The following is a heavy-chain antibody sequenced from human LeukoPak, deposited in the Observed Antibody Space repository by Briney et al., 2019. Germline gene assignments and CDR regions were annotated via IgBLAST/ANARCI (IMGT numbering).Heavy chain of an antibody. Sequence: ASVKVSCKASGYTYTGYYMHWVRQAPGQGLEWMGWINPNSGGTNYAQKFQGRVTMTRDTSISTAYMELSRLRSDDTAVYYCARDVDGSGSADYWGQGTLVTVSS. V-gene: IGHV1-2*02. J-gene: IGHJ4*02. CDR2: INPNSGGT. CDR1: GYTYTGYY. CDR3: ARDVDGSGSADY. D-gene: IGHD3-10*01.